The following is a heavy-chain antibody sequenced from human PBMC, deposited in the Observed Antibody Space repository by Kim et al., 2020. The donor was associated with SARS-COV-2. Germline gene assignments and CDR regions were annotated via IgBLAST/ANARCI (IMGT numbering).Heavy chain of an antibody. CDR3: TSPLAAAGTRHQWYFDL. CDR1: GFTFSGSA. D-gene: IGHD6-13*01. V-gene: IGHV3-73*01. Sequence: GGSLRLSCAASGFTFSGSAMHWVRQASGKGLEWVGCIRSKANSYATAYAASVKGRFTISRDDSKNTAYLQMNSLKTEDTAVYYCTSPLAAAGTRHQWYFDLWGRGTLVTVSS. CDR2: IRSKANSYAT. J-gene: IGHJ2*01.